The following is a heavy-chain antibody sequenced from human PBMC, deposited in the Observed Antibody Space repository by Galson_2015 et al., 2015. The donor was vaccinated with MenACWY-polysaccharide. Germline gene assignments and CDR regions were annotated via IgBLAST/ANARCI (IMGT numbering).Heavy chain of an antibody. D-gene: IGHD3-22*01. Sequence: SLRLSCAASGFTFSSYAMSWVRQAPGKGLEWVSAISGSGGSTYYADSVKGRFTISRDNSKNTLYLQMNSLRAEDTAVYYCAKVRRYSSGYLGSEGRTPFDYWGQGTLVTVSS. CDR1: GFTFSSYA. CDR2: ISGSGGST. J-gene: IGHJ4*02. V-gene: IGHV3-23*01. CDR3: AKVRRYSSGYLGSEGRTPFDY.